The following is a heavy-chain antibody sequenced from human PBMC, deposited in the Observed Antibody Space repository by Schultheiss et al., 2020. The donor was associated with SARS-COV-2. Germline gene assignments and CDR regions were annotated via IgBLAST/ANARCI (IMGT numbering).Heavy chain of an antibody. J-gene: IGHJ4*02. CDR1: GGSFSGYY. D-gene: IGHD2-15*01. V-gene: IGHV4-34*01. Sequence: SETLSLTCAVYGGSFSGYYWSWIRQPPGKGLEWIGEINHSGSTNYNPSLKSRVTISVDTSKNQFSLKLSSVTAADTAVYYCARHGSGTSFYYWGQGTLVTVSS. CDR2: INHSGST. CDR3: ARHGSGTSFYY.